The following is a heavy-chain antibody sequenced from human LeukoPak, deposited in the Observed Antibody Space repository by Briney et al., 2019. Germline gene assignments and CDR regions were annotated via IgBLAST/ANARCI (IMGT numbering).Heavy chain of an antibody. CDR3: AKDPEQYCSGGSCYLDY. Sequence: PGGSLRLSCAASGFTFSNYAMTWVRQAPGKGLEWVSTISNSGGSTYYADSVKGRFTISSDNSKNTLYLQMNSLRAEDTAIYYCAKDPEQYCSGGSCYLDYWGQGTLVTVSS. V-gene: IGHV3-23*01. CDR1: GFTFSNYA. D-gene: IGHD2-15*01. CDR2: ISNSGGST. J-gene: IGHJ4*02.